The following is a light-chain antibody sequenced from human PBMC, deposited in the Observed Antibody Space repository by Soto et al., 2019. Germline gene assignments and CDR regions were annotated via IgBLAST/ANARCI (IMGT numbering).Light chain of an antibody. CDR2: EVS. CDR1: STDVGGYNY. CDR3: SSFTTTRFYV. V-gene: IGLV2-8*01. Sequence: QSALTQPPSAAGSPGQSVTISCTGTSTDVGGYNYVSWYQQYPGKAPKLMIYEVSKRPSGVPDRFSGSKSGNTASLTVSGLQAEDEADYYCSSFTTTRFYVFGPGTKLTVL. J-gene: IGLJ1*01.